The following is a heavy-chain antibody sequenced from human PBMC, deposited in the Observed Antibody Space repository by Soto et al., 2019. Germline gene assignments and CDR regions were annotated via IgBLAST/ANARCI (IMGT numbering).Heavy chain of an antibody. D-gene: IGHD1-26*01. CDR3: ARDLSYDVDY. CDR1: GFIFTSYS. V-gene: IGHV3-48*02. Sequence: EVQLVESGGGLVQPGGSLRLSCAASGFIFTSYSMNWVRQAPGKGLEWLSYIRIDSNHIGYADSVRGRFTISSDIAKNSLYLQMNSLRDEDTAVYYCARDLSYDVDYGGQGTLVTVSS. CDR2: IRIDSNHI. J-gene: IGHJ4*02.